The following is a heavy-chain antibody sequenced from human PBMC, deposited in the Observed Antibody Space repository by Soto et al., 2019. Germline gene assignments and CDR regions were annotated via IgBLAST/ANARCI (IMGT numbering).Heavy chain of an antibody. D-gene: IGHD3-16*01. Sequence: TSETLSLTCAVYGGSFSGYYWSWIRQPPGKGLEWIGEINHSGSTNYNPSLKSRVTISVDTSKNQFSLKLSSVTAADTAVYYCARVLRGKNYYYGMDVWGQGTTVTVSS. CDR1: GGSFSGYY. CDR2: INHSGST. CDR3: ARVLRGKNYYYGMDV. V-gene: IGHV4-34*01. J-gene: IGHJ6*02.